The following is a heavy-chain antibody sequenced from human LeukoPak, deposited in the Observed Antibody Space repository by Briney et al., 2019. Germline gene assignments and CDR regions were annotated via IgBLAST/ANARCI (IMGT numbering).Heavy chain of an antibody. Sequence: GGSLRLSCAASGFTFSSYAMHWVRQAPGKGLEWVAVISYDGSNKYYADSVKGRFTISRDNSKNTLYLQMNSLRAEDTAVYYCARDQVGIYSYGYGHFDYWGQGTLVTVSS. CDR2: ISYDGSNK. J-gene: IGHJ4*02. D-gene: IGHD5-18*01. V-gene: IGHV3-30-3*01. CDR3: ARDQVGIYSYGYGHFDY. CDR1: GFTFSSYA.